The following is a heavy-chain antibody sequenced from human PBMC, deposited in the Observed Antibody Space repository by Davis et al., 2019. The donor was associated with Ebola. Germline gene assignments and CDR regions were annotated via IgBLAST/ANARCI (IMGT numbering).Heavy chain of an antibody. CDR3: ARGQNGAVPAAIEPYYYYYMDV. Sequence: PSETLSLTCAVSGGSISSGGYYWSWIRQHPGKGLEWIGYIYYSGSTYYSPSLKSRVTISVDTSKNQFSLKLSSVTAADTAVYYCARGQNGAVPAAIEPYYYYYMDVWGKGTTVTVSS. CDR2: IYYSGST. CDR1: GGSISSGGYY. J-gene: IGHJ6*03. D-gene: IGHD2-2*02. V-gene: IGHV4-31*11.